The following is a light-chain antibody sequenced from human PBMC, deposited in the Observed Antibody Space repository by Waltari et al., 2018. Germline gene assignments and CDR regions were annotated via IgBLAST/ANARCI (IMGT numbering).Light chain of an antibody. Sequence: YELTQPPAVSVSPGQTARITCSGSALPRKHAYWYHQKSGQVPLLVIYEDNRRPSGIPERFSGSSSGTKATLTITGAQADDEGDYYCYSTDSGGDHRGVFGGGTRLTVL. CDR1: ALPRKH. V-gene: IGLV3-10*01. CDR3: YSTDSGGDHRGV. CDR2: EDN. J-gene: IGLJ3*02.